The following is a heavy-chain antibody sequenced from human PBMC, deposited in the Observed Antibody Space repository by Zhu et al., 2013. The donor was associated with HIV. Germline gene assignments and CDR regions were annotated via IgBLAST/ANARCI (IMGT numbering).Heavy chain of an antibody. CDR3: ARDIISGXRPVNPDYYYYGMDV. J-gene: IGHJ6*02. V-gene: IGHV1-2*02. D-gene: IGHD1-26*01. CDR2: INPNSGGT. Sequence: QVQLAQSGAEVKEPGASVKVSCKASGYSFTGYNVHWVRQAPGQGLEWMGWINPNSGGTILAEKFQGRVTMTRDTSISTAYMELSRLRSDDTAIYYCARDIISGXRPVNPDYYYYGMDVWGPRDHGHRL. CDR1: GYSFTGYN.